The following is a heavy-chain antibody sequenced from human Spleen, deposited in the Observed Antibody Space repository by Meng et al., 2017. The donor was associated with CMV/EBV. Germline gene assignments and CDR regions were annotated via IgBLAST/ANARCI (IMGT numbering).Heavy chain of an antibody. V-gene: IGHV5-51*01. CDR2: IYPGDSDI. CDR1: GYSFSNYW. Sequence: GESLKISCKGSGYSFSNYWIAWVRQMPGKGLEWMGMIYPGDSDIRYSPSFQGQVTFSADKSISTAYLQWSSLKASDTAMYYCARLDYLDSCGYRSRYHWFDPWGQGALVTVSS. D-gene: IGHD3-22*01. CDR3: ARLDYLDSCGYRSRYHWFDP. J-gene: IGHJ5*02.